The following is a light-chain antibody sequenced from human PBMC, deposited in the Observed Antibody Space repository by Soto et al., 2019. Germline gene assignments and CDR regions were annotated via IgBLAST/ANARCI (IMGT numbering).Light chain of an antibody. CDR1: QSVGTS. CDR3: HHHFSWPPFA. V-gene: IGKV3-15*01. J-gene: IGKJ2*01. Sequence: IVMTQSPATLSVSPGESATLSCRASQSVGTSLSWYQHKPGQAPRLLIYHASTRAAAVPARLISSGSGTEFSITISSIQSADFAVYYCHHHFSWPPFAFGPGTKVEI. CDR2: HAS.